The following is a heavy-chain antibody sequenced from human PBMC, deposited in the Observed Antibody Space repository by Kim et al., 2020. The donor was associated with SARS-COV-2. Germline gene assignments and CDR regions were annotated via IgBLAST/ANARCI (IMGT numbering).Heavy chain of an antibody. CDR3: ARDRGYCSGGSRYDFYYGMDV. Sequence: SVKVSCKASGGTFSSYAISWVRQAPGQGLEWMGGIIPIFGTANYAQKFQGRVTITADESTSTAYMELSSLRSEDTAVYYCARDRGYCSGGSRYDFYYGMDVGGKGTTVTVSS. D-gene: IGHD2-15*01. J-gene: IGHJ6*04. V-gene: IGHV1-69*13. CDR1: GGTFSSYA. CDR2: IIPIFGTA.